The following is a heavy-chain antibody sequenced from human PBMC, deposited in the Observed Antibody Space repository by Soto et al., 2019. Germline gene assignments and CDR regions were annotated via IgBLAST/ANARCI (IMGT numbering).Heavy chain of an antibody. CDR2: ISSSSSTI. CDR3: AQGKSPLLPAY. V-gene: IGHV3-48*01. CDR1: GFTFSSYS. J-gene: IGHJ4*02. Sequence: GGSLRLSCAASGFTFSSYSMNWVRQAPGKGLEWVSYISSSSSTIYYADSVKGRFTISRDNAKNSLYLQMNSLRAEDTAVYYCAQGKSPLLPAYWGQGTLVTVSS. D-gene: IGHD3-22*01.